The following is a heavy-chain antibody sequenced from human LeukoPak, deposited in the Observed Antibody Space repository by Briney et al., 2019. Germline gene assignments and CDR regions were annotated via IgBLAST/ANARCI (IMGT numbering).Heavy chain of an antibody. D-gene: IGHD3-22*01. CDR3: ARGIYYDSSGPDY. J-gene: IGHJ4*02. Sequence: PSETLSLTCAVYGGSFSGYYWSWIRQPPGKGPEWIGEINHSGSTNYNPSLKSRVTISVDTSKNQFSLKLSSVTAADTAVYYCARGIYYDSSGPDYWGQGTLVTVSS. V-gene: IGHV4-34*01. CDR2: INHSGST. CDR1: GGSFSGYY.